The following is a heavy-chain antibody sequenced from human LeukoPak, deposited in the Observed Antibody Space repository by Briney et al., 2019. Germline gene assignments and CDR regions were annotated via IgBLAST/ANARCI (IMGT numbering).Heavy chain of an antibody. D-gene: IGHD3-10*01. Sequence: GGSLRLSCSASGFTFSNCAMTWVRQAPGKGLEWVSVISNGGGTTYYADSVKGRFTISRDSSKSTLYLQMDSLRAEDTALYYCAKCSPGTTHYPIDYWGQRTLVTVSS. V-gene: IGHV3-23*01. J-gene: IGHJ4*02. CDR3: AKCSPGTTHYPIDY. CDR2: ISNGGGTT. CDR1: GFTFSNCA.